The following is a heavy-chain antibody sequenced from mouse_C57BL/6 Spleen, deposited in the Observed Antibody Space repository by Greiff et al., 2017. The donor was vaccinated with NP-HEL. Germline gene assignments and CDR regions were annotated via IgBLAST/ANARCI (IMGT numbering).Heavy chain of an antibody. D-gene: IGHD1-1*01. V-gene: IGHV1-80*01. CDR1: GYAFSSYW. CDR3: ARSTTTVVASNFDY. CDR2: IYPGDGDT. J-gene: IGHJ2*01. Sequence: QVHVKQSGAELVKPGASVKISCKASGYAFSSYWMNWVKQRPGKGLEWIGQIYPGDGDTNYNGKFKGKATLTADKSSSTAYMQLSSLTSEDSAVYFCARSTTTVVASNFDYWGQGTTLTVSS.